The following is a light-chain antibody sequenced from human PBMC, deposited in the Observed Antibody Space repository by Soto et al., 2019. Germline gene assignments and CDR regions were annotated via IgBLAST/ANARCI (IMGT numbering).Light chain of an antibody. CDR1: SSDIGSYDL. Sequence: QSVLTQPASVSGSPGQSITISCTGTSSDIGSYDLVSWYQQHPGTAPKLIIYEVSNRPSGVSNRFSGSKSGNTASLTISGLQAEVEADYYCSSYTSSSTVFGTGTKVTVL. CDR3: SSYTSSSTV. J-gene: IGLJ1*01. CDR2: EVS. V-gene: IGLV2-14*02.